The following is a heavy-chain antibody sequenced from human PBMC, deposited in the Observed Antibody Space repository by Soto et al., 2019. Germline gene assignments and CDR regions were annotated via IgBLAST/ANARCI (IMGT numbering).Heavy chain of an antibody. D-gene: IGHD2-21*02. Sequence: EVQLLESGGGLVQPGGSLRLSCAASGFTFSSYAMSWVRQAPGKGLEWVSAISGSGGSTYYADSVKGRFTISRDNCKNTLYLQMNSLRAEDTAVYYCAKQGSGVVVTAPFAPWGQGTLVTVSS. CDR2: ISGSGGST. J-gene: IGHJ5*02. CDR1: GFTFSSYA. CDR3: AKQGSGVVVTAPFAP. V-gene: IGHV3-23*01.